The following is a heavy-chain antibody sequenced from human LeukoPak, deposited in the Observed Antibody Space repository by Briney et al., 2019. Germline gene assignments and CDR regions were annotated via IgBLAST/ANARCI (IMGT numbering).Heavy chain of an antibody. CDR1: GFTFSDSW. CDR2: INQGGNTK. D-gene: IGHD4-17*01. J-gene: IGHJ4*02. Sequence: SGGSLRLSCAASGFTFSDSWMTWVRQAPGRGLEWVAEINQGGNTKSYMDSVEGRFTISRDNGRNSMYLQMSSLRAEDTAVYYCARDPAYGALDYWGQGSLVTVCS. CDR3: ARDPAYGALDY. V-gene: IGHV3-7*01.